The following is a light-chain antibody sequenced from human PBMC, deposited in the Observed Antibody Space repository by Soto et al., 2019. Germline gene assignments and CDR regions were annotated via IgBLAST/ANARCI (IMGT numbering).Light chain of an antibody. CDR2: AAS. J-gene: IGKJ4*01. CDR3: QQADTFPLT. V-gene: IGKV1-12*01. CDR1: QGSSSW. Sequence: DIQMRQSRSSVSASVGDRVTITCRASQGSSSWLAWYQQKPGKAPNLLIYAASSLQSGVPSRFSGSGSGTDFTLTISSLQPEDFATYYCQQADTFPLTFGGGTKVEIK.